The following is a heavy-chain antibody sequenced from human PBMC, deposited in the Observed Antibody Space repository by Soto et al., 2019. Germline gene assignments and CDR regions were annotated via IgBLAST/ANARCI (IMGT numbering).Heavy chain of an antibody. Sequence: EVQVVESGGGLVQPGGSLRLSCVASGFTFSIYWMHWVRQAPGTGLVWVSRMKYDGSTTSYADSVKGRFTISRDNAKNTVYLQKNSLRAEDTGVYYCARGLRNYYGVDVWGQGTTVTVSS. V-gene: IGHV3-74*01. D-gene: IGHD4-17*01. CDR3: ARGLRNYYGVDV. J-gene: IGHJ6*02. CDR2: MKYDGSTT. CDR1: GFTFSIYW.